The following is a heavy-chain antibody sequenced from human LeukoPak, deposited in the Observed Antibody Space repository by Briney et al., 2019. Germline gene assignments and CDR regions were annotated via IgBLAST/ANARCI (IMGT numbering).Heavy chain of an antibody. CDR2: IWYDGSNK. J-gene: IGHJ6*02. CDR3: ARVPGRLYYYYYYYGMDV. Sequence: GGSLRLSCAASGFTFSSYAMHWVRQAPGKGLEWVAVIWYDGSNKYYADSVKGRFTISRDNSKNTLYLQMNSLRAEDAAVYYCARVPGRLYYYYYYYGMDVWGQGTTVTVSS. V-gene: IGHV3-33*08. CDR1: GFTFSSYA. D-gene: IGHD3-22*01.